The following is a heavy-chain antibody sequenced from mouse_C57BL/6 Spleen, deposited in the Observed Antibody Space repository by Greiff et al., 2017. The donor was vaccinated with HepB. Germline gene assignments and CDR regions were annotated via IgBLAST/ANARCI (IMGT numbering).Heavy chain of an antibody. D-gene: IGHD1-1*01. Sequence: SGPELVKPGASVKISCKASGYAFSSSWMNWVKQRPGKGLEWNGRIYPGDGDTNYNGKFKGKATLTADKSSSTAYMQLSSLTSEDSAVYFCARVYGDAMDYWGQGTSVTVSS. CDR2: IYPGDGDT. CDR3: ARVYGDAMDY. CDR1: GYAFSSSW. V-gene: IGHV1-82*01. J-gene: IGHJ4*01.